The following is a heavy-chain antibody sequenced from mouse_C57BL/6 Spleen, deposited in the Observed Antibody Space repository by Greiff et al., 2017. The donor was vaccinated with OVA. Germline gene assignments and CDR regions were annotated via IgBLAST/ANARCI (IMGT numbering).Heavy chain of an antibody. J-gene: IGHJ2*01. D-gene: IGHD2-1*01. CDR2: IDPSDSYT. Sequence: QVQLQQPGAELVMPGASVKLSCKASGYTFTSYWMHWVKQRPGQGLEWIGEIDPSDSYTNYNQKFKGKSTLTVDKSSSTAYMQLSSLTSEDSAVYYCASAGGNYDLTFDYWGQGTTLTVSS. CDR3: ASAGGNYDLTFDY. CDR1: GYTFTSYW. V-gene: IGHV1-69*01.